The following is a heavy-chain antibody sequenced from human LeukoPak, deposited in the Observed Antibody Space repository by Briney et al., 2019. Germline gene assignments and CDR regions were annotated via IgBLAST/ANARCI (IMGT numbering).Heavy chain of an antibody. CDR1: GFTFSSYT. V-gene: IGHV3-21*01. D-gene: IGHD3-3*01. Sequence: AGGSLRLSCAASGFTFSSYTINWVRQAPGKGLEWVSSISSSSGYIYYADSVKGRFTISRDNAKSSLYLEMNSLRVEDTAVYYCARTGSGYPYYFDYWGQGTLVTVSS. J-gene: IGHJ4*02. CDR3: ARTGSGYPYYFDY. CDR2: ISSSSGYI.